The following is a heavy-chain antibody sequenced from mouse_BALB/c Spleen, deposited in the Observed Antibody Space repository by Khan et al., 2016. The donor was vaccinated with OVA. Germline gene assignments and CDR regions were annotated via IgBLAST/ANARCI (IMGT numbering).Heavy chain of an antibody. CDR3: ARVYGGDFDY. CDR1: GYSITSDYA. D-gene: IGHD1-1*01. CDR2: ISYSGNT. J-gene: IGHJ2*01. V-gene: IGHV3-2*02. Sequence: EVQLQESGPGLVKPSQSLSLTCTVTGYSITSDYAWNWIRQFPGNKLEWMGFISYSGNTNYNPTLKNRISITRDTSTNQSFLQLNSVTTEDAANYYCARVYGGDFDYWGQGTTLTVSS.